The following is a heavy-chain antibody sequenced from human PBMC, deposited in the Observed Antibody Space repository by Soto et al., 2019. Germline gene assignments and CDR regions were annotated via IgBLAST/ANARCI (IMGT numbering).Heavy chain of an antibody. CDR3: ARRDTSGFLRYFDN. CDR1: GGTLSSFINYP. J-gene: IGHJ4*02. D-gene: IGHD3-3*01. Sequence: QMQLVQSGAEVKKPGSSVKVSCKASGGTLSSFINYPINWVRQAPGQGLVWMGGIVPNVGTVNYAQKFQGRVTITADKSTGTAYMEVSRLRSEDTALYYCARRDTSGFLRYFDNWGQGTLVTVSS. V-gene: IGHV1-69*06. CDR2: IVPNVGTV.